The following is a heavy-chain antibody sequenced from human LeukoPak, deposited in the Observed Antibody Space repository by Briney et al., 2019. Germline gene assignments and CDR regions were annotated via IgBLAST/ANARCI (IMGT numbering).Heavy chain of an antibody. D-gene: IGHD1-26*01. Sequence: SETLSLTCSVSGDSIISRDYYWAWVRQPPGKGVEWIGSIYYSGSTYYNPSLRSRVTISVDTSNHHFSLNVTSLTAADTAVYYCARHGNWDPFDYWGQGNLVTVSS. CDR1: GDSIISRDYY. J-gene: IGHJ4*02. CDR3: ARHGNWDPFDY. V-gene: IGHV4-39*01. CDR2: IYYSGST.